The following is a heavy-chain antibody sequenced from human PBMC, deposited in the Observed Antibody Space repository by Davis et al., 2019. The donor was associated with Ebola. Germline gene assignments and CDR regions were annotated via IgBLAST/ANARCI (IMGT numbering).Heavy chain of an antibody. CDR2: MNPNSGNT. V-gene: IGHV1-18*01. Sequence: ASVKVSCKASGGTFSSYAISWVRQAPGQGLEWMGWMNPNSGNTNYAQKLQGRVTMTTDTSTSTAYMELRSLRFDDTAVYYCARDHYYDSSGYLYYYYGMDVWGQGTTVTVSS. CDR3: ARDHYYDSSGYLYYYYGMDV. CDR1: GGTFSSYA. J-gene: IGHJ6*02. D-gene: IGHD3-22*01.